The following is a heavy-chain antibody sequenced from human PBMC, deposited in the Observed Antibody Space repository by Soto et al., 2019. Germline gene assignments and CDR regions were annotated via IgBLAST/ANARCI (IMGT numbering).Heavy chain of an antibody. J-gene: IGHJ6*02. CDR1: GGTFSSYA. V-gene: IGHV1-69*13. CDR2: IIPIFGTA. Sequence: ASVKVSCKASGGTFSSYAISWVRQAPGQGLEWMGGIIPIFGTANYAQKFQGRVTITADESTSTAYMELSSLRSEDTAVYYCAIRGYVNYYYYYGMDVWGQGTTVTVSS. CDR3: AIRGYVNYYYYYGMDV. D-gene: IGHD5-18*01.